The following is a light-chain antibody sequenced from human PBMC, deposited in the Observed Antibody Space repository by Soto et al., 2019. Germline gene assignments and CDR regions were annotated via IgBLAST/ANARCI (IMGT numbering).Light chain of an antibody. J-gene: IGLJ1*01. CDR2: DVS. CDR1: SSDVGGYNY. Sequence: QSVLTQPPSASGSPGQSVTISCTGTSSDVGGYNYVSWYQQHPGKAPKLMIYDVSKRPSGVPDRFSGSKSGNTPSLTISGLQAEDEADYYCCSYAGTYTSRVFGTGTKVTVL. CDR3: CSYAGTYTSRV. V-gene: IGLV2-11*01.